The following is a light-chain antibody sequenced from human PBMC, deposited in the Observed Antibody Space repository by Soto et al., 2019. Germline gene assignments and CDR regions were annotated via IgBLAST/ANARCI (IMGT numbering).Light chain of an antibody. J-gene: IGLJ3*02. CDR2: ENN. CDR1: SSNIANNY. Sequence: QSVLTQPPSVSAAPGQKVTISCFGSSSNIANNYESWFQQLPGTAPKLLIYENNKRPSGIPDRFSASKSGTSAALGITGLQTGDEADYYCGTWDDSLSAGVFGGGTKVTVL. V-gene: IGLV1-51*02. CDR3: GTWDDSLSAGV.